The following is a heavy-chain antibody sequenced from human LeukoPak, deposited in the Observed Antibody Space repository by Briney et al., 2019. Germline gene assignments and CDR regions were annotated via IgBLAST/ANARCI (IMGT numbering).Heavy chain of an antibody. CDR3: ARSDSSSLYSTLDY. V-gene: IGHV4-61*02. CDR1: GGSINSDTYY. D-gene: IGHD3-22*01. CDR2: IYTSGST. J-gene: IGHJ4*02. Sequence: SETLFLTCTVSGGSINSDTYYWGWIRQPAGKGLEWIGRIYTSGSTNYNPSLKSRVTISMDMSKNQFSLKLRSVTAADTAVYYCARSDSSSLYSTLDYWGQGTLVTVST.